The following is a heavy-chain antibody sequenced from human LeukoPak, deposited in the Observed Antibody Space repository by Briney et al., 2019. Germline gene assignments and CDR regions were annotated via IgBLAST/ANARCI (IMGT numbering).Heavy chain of an antibody. V-gene: IGHV4-61*02. D-gene: IGHD1-26*01. Sequence: SETLSLTCTVSGYSISSGYYWGWIRQSAGKGLEWIGRIYTSGSTNYNPSLKSRVTISVDTSKNQFSLKLTSVTAADTAVYFCARKEGGELVNTRRWFDPWGQGTLVTVSS. CDR1: GYSISSGYY. CDR3: ARKEGGELVNTRRWFDP. J-gene: IGHJ5*02. CDR2: IYTSGST.